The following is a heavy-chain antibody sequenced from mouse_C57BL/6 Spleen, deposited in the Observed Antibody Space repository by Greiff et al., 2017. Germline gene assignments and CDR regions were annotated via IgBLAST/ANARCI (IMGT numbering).Heavy chain of an antibody. CDR2: IDPNSGGT. Sequence: QVQLKQPGAELVKPGASVKLSCKASGYTFTSYWMHWVQQRPGRGLEWIGRIDPNSGGTKYNETFKIKATLTVDKPSSPAYMQLSRLTAEDSGVNYGASSDGNSYAFDYWGQGTTVTVSS. D-gene: IGHD2-1*01. CDR1: GYTFTSYW. V-gene: IGHV1-72*01. J-gene: IGHJ2*01. CDR3: ASSDGNSYAFDY.